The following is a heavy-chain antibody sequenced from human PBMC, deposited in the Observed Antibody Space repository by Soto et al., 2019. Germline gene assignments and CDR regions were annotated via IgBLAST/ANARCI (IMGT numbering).Heavy chain of an antibody. CDR3: ARLRRVGATKAPYYFDY. V-gene: IGHV5-10-1*01. CDR1: GYSFTSYW. Sequence: ESVKISCKGSGYSFTSYWISWVRQMPGKGLEWMGRIDPSDSYTNYSPSFQGHVTISADKSINTAYLQWSSLKASDTAMYYCARLRRVGATKAPYYFDYWGQGTLVTVSS. D-gene: IGHD1-26*01. J-gene: IGHJ4*02. CDR2: IDPSDSYT.